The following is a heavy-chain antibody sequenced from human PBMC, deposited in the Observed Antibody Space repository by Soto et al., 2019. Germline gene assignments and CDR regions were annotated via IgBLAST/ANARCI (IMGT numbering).Heavy chain of an antibody. D-gene: IGHD6-19*01. J-gene: IGHJ6*02. CDR2: IYYSGST. Sequence: QVQLQESGPGLVKPSETLSLTCTVSGGSISSYYWSWIRQPPGKGLEWIGYIYYSGSTNYNPSLRSRVNISVDTSTNQFSRKLSSVTGAETAVYYCARAPRGAYSSGWYPGLDYYYGMDVWGQGTTVTVSS. CDR1: GGSISSYY. CDR3: ARAPRGAYSSGWYPGLDYYYGMDV. V-gene: IGHV4-59*01.